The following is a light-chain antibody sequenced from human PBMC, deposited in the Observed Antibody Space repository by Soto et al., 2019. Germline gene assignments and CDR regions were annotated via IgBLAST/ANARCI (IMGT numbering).Light chain of an antibody. CDR2: GNN. CDR3: QSYDSSLSALVV. Sequence: QSVLTQPPSVSGAPGQRVTIYCTGSSSNIGAGYDVHWYQLLPGTAPKLVIFGNNNRPSGVPDRFSGSRSATSASLAITGLQPEDEADYYCQSYDSSLSALVVFGGGTKVTVL. CDR1: SSNIGAGYD. V-gene: IGLV1-40*01. J-gene: IGLJ2*01.